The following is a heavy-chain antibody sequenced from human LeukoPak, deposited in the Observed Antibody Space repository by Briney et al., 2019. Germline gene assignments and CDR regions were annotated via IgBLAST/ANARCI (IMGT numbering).Heavy chain of an antibody. V-gene: IGHV3-48*03. J-gene: IGHJ4*02. CDR1: GFTFSSYE. CDR3: ARDQGYGDYYFDY. CDR2: ISSSGSTI. D-gene: IGHD4-17*01. Sequence: RPGGSLRLSCAASGFTFSSYEMNWVCQAPGKGLEWVSYISSSGSTIYYADSVKGRFTISRDNAKNSLYLQMNSLRAEDTAVYYCARDQGYGDYYFDYWGQGTLVTVSS.